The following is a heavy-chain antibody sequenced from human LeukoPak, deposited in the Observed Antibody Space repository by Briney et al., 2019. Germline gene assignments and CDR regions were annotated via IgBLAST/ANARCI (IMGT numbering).Heavy chain of an antibody. CDR3: ARQTPSIWHIVVVTAIGAFDY. CDR2: IYYSGTT. J-gene: IGHJ4*02. Sequence: KPSETLSLTCTVSGGSISSSRYYWGWVRQPPGKGLEWIGTIYYSGTTYYNPSLKSRVTISVDTSKNYFSLNLTSVTAADTAMYYCARQTPSIWHIVVVTAIGAFDYWGQGALVTVSS. D-gene: IGHD2-21*02. V-gene: IGHV4-39*01. CDR1: GGSISSSRYY.